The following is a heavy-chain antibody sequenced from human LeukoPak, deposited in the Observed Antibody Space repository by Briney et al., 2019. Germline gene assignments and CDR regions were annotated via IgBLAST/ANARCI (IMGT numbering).Heavy chain of an antibody. CDR2: INPNSGGT. CDR1: GYTFTGYY. D-gene: IGHD3-3*01. Sequence: GASVKVSCKASGYTFTGYYMHWVRQAPGQGLEWMGRINPNSGGTNYAQKFQGRVTMTRDTSISTAYMELSRLRSDDTALYYCARDLDFWSGYLVSGMDVWGQGTTVTVSS. V-gene: IGHV1-2*06. CDR3: ARDLDFWSGYLVSGMDV. J-gene: IGHJ6*02.